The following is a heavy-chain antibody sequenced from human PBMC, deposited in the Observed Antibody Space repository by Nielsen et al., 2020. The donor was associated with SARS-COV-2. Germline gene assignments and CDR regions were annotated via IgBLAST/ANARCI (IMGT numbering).Heavy chain of an antibody. D-gene: IGHD3-10*01. CDR2: ISSSGSPT. J-gene: IGHJ4*02. CDR3: AEGERGITILFEN. CDR1: GFPLRDYS. V-gene: IGHV3-23*05. Sequence: GRSLRLSCAASGFPLRDYSMPSVPQAPGKALEWLSPISSSGSPTYYADSVQGRFTISRDTSKNTLFLQMNRLRAEDTALYYCAEGERGITILFENWGQGRLVTGSS.